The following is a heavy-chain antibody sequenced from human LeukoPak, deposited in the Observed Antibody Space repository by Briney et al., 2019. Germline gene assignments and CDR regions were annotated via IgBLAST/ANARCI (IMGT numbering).Heavy chain of an antibody. J-gene: IGHJ2*01. Sequence: GGSLRLSCAASGFTFSSYGIHWARQAPGKGLEWVAVISFDGSNTFYTDSVKGRFTVSRDDSKNMVYLQMNSLTGDDTAVYHCARDPQRWQQLPHYWYLDLWGRGTLVTVSS. CDR3: ARDPQRWQQLPHYWYLDL. CDR2: ISFDGSNT. V-gene: IGHV3-30*06. D-gene: IGHD5-24*01. CDR1: GFTFSSYG.